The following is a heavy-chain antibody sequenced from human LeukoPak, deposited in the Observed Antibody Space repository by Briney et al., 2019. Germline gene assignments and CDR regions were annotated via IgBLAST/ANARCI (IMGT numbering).Heavy chain of an antibody. V-gene: IGHV3-7*01. CDR3: ARATTTINYYYYYYMDV. D-gene: IGHD4-17*01. CDR1: GFTFSSYW. CDR2: IKQDGSEK. J-gene: IGHJ6*03. Sequence: GGSLRLSCAASGFTFSSYWMSWVRQAPGKGLEWVANIKQDGSEKYYVDSVKGRFTISRDNAKNSLYLQMNSLRAEDTAVYYCARATTTINYYYYYYMDVWGKGTTVTISS.